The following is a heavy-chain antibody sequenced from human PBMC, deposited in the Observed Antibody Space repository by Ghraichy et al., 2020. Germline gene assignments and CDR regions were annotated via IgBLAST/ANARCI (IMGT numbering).Heavy chain of an antibody. CDR3: ARGAAAAGVFGYYGMDV. J-gene: IGHJ6*02. CDR1: GFTFSSYS. Sequence: LSLTCAASGFTFSSYSMNWVRQAPGKGLEWVSSISSSSSYIYYADSVKGRFTISRDNAKNSLYLQMNSLRAEDTAVYYCARGAAAAGVFGYYGMDVWGQGTTVTVSS. V-gene: IGHV3-21*01. CDR2: ISSSSSYI. D-gene: IGHD6-13*01.